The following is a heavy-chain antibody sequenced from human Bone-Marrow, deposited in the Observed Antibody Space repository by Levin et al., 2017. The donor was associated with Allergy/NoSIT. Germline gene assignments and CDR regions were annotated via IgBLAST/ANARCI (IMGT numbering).Heavy chain of an antibody. CDR1: GFTFSSYW. J-gene: IGHJ6*02. D-gene: IGHD6-6*01. CDR3: ARHRSEYSSSSWRGYYYYGMDV. CDR2: IKQDGSEK. Sequence: GGSLRLSCAASGFTFSSYWMSWVRQAPGKGLEWVANIKQDGSEKYYVDSVKGRFTISRDNAKNSLYLQMNSLRAEDTAVYYCARHRSEYSSSSWRGYYYYGMDVWGQGTTVTVSS. V-gene: IGHV3-7*01.